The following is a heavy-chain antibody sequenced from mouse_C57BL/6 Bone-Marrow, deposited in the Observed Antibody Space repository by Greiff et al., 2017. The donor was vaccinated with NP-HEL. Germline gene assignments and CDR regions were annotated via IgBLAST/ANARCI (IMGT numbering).Heavy chain of an antibody. CDR1: GFTFSNYW. D-gene: IGHD6-1*01. CDR2: IRLKSDNYAT. V-gene: IGHV6-3*01. Sequence: EVMLVESGGGLVQPGGSMKLSCVASGFTFSNYWMNWVRQSPEKGLEWVAQIRLKSDNYATHYAESVKGRFTISRDDSKSSVYLQMNNLRAEDTGIYYCTGPLWLPFAYWGQGTLVTVSA. J-gene: IGHJ3*01. CDR3: TGPLWLPFAY.